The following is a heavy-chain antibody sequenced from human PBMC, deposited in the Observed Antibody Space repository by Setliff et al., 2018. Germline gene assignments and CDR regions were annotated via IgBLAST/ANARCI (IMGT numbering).Heavy chain of an antibody. CDR2: INAGNGNT. CDR1: GYTFTSYA. D-gene: IGHD5-18*01. CDR3: ATSVSWIQLVLYPQGHPEPFDY. Sequence: ASVKVSCKASGYTFTSYAMHWVRQAPGQRLEWMGWINAGNGNTKYSQKFQGRVTITRDTSANTAYMELSSLRSEDTAVYYCATSVSWIQLVLYPQGHPEPFDYWGQGTLVTVSS. V-gene: IGHV1-3*01. J-gene: IGHJ4*02.